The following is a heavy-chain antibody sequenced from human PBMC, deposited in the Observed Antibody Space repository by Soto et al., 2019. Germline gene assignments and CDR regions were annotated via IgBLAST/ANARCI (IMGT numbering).Heavy chain of an antibody. CDR3: ARDPRAPQQHLAWFFNL. Sequence: QVQLVQAGAEVRKPGASVKVSCKASGYRFTGYYLHWVRQAPGQGLEWMGWINPNTGGTNYAQKFQGWVTMTTDTSISTAYMELSSLKSDDTAVYYCARDPRAPQQHLAWFFNLWGRGTLVSVSS. D-gene: IGHD5-18*01. J-gene: IGHJ2*01. CDR1: GYRFTGYY. V-gene: IGHV1-2*04. CDR2: INPNTGGT.